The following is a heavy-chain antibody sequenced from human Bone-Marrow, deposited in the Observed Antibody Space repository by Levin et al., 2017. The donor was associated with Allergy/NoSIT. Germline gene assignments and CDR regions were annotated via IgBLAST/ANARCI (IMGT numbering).Heavy chain of an antibody. CDR3: ARDASLTSRPYYFYGLDV. Sequence: ASVKVSCKASGFTFTDYYIHWVRQAPGQGLEWMGWINPRSGITNYEQNFQGRVAMTRDTSITTTYLEVTRVRSDDTAVYFCARDASLTSRPYYFYGLDVWGQGTTVTVSS. V-gene: IGHV1-2*02. J-gene: IGHJ6*02. CDR1: GFTFTDYY. D-gene: IGHD1-1*01. CDR2: INPRSGIT.